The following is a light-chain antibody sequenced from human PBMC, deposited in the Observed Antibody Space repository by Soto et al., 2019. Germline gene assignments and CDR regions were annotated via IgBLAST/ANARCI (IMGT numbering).Light chain of an antibody. Sequence: QSVLTQPPSASGTPGQRVTISCSGSRSNIGGNTVNWYQHLPGTAPRLLVYKNTQRPSGVPDRFSASKSGTSASLAISGLQSEDEADYYCAAWDDSLNGPLFGGGTKLT. CDR3: AAWDDSLNGPL. CDR2: KNT. V-gene: IGLV1-44*01. CDR1: RSNIGGNT. J-gene: IGLJ2*01.